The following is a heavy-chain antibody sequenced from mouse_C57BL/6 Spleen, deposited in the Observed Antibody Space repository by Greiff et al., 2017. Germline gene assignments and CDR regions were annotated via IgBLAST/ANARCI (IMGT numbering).Heavy chain of an antibody. D-gene: IGHD1-1*01. J-gene: IGHJ2*01. CDR3: TRGNYGSSPFDY. Sequence: QVQLQQSGAELVRPGASVTLSCKASGYTFTDYEMHWVKQTPVHGLEWIGAIDPETGGTAYNQKFKGKAILTADKSSSTAYMELRSLTSEDSAVYYCTRGNYGSSPFDYWGKGTTLTVPS. V-gene: IGHV1-15*01. CDR2: IDPETGGT. CDR1: GYTFTDYE.